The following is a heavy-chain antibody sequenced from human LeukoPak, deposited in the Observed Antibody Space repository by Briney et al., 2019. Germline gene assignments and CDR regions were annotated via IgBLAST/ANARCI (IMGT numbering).Heavy chain of an antibody. J-gene: IGHJ1*01. D-gene: IGHD7-27*01. CDR2: IKEDGSHT. Sequence: HPGESLRLSCAASGFTLSHHWMTWVRQAPGKWLEGVANIKEDGSHTNYVDSVKGRFTLSRDNAKNSVYLQMNSLRAEDTAVYYCTKEHWGPEYWGQGTLVTVSS. CDR3: TKEHWGPEY. V-gene: IGHV3-7*03. CDR1: GFTLSHHW.